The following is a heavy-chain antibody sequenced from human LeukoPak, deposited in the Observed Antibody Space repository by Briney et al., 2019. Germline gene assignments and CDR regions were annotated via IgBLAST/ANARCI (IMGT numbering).Heavy chain of an antibody. CDR2: ISGSNGNT. CDR3: ARSGRGTYYYFDY. J-gene: IGHJ4*02. D-gene: IGHD1-26*01. CDR1: GYTFTRNG. V-gene: IGHV1-18*01. Sequence: ASVKVSFKASGYTFTRNGMSWVRQAPGQGLEWMGWISGSNGNTNYAQKLQGRVTMTTDTSTGTAYMELRSLRSDDTAVYYCARSGRGTYYYFDYWGQGTLVTVSS.